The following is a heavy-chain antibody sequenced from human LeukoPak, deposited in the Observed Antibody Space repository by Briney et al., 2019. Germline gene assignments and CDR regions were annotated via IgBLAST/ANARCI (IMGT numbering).Heavy chain of an antibody. J-gene: IGHJ4*02. CDR2: IYHSGSP. D-gene: IGHD1-26*01. V-gene: IGHV4-4*02. CDR1: GGSISSNNW. CDR3: ARDGPGSPSGSYYMFDY. Sequence: SETLSLTCAVSGGSISSNNWWGWVRQPPGKGLEWIGEIYHSGSPNYNPSLKSRVTISVDKSRNHFSLNLSSVTAADTAVYYCARDGPGSPSGSYYMFDYWGQGTLVTVSS.